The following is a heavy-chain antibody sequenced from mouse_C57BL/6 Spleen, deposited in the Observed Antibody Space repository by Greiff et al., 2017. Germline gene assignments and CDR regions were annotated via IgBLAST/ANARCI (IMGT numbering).Heavy chain of an antibody. V-gene: IGHV14-4*01. CDR1: GFNIKDDY. CDR3: TNYGSSSAWFTY. J-gene: IGHJ3*01. Sequence: VQLKESGAELVRPGASVKLSCTASGFNIKDDYMHWVKQRPEQGLEWIGCIDPENGDTEYASKFQGKATITADTSSNTAYLQLSSLTSEDTAVYYCTNYGSSSAWFTYGGQGTLVTVSA. CDR2: IDPENGDT. D-gene: IGHD1-1*01.